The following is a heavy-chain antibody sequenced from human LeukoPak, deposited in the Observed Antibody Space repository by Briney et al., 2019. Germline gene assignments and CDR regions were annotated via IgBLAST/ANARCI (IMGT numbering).Heavy chain of an antibody. CDR1: GGXFSSYA. CDR2: IIPILGIA. V-gene: IGHV1-69*04. Sequence: SVKVSCKASGGXFSSYAISWVRQAPGQGLEWLGRIIPILGIANYAQKFQGRVTITADKSTSTAYMELSSLRSEDTAVYYCARGIVAGALPFDYWGQGTLVTVSS. CDR3: ARGIVAGALPFDY. J-gene: IGHJ4*02. D-gene: IGHD6-19*01.